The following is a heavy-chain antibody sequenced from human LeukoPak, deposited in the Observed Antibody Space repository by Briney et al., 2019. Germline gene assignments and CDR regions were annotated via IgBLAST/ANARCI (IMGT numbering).Heavy chain of an antibody. CDR2: IGTAGDT. CDR1: GFTFSSYD. CDR3: AIQDSGSYPDY. Sequence: PGGSLRLSCAASGFTFSSYDMHWVRQATGKGLEWVSAIGTAGDTYYPGSVKGRFTISRDNSKNTLYLQMNSLRAEDTAVYYCAIQDSGSYPDYWGQGTLVTVSS. D-gene: IGHD1-26*01. V-gene: IGHV3-13*01. J-gene: IGHJ4*02.